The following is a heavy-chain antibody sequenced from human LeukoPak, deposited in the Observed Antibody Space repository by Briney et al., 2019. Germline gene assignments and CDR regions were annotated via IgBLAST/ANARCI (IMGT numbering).Heavy chain of an antibody. CDR2: ISSSSSAV. D-gene: IGHD2-15*01. Sequence: PGGSLRLSCAASGFTFSSYAMSWVRQAPGKGLEWVSYISSSSSAVYYADYVKGRFTISRDNARNSLYLQMNSLRAEDTAVYYCASSGNSDYWGQGTLVTVSS. CDR3: ASSGNSDY. CDR1: GFTFSSYA. V-gene: IGHV3-48*01. J-gene: IGHJ4*02.